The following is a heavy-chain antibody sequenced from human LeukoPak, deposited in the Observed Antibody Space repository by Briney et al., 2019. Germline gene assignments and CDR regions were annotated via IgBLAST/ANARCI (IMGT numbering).Heavy chain of an antibody. CDR1: GYTFTSYD. V-gene: IGHV1-8*01. CDR2: MNPNSGNT. Sequence: ASVKVSCKASGYTFTSYDINWVRPATAQGLAWMGWMNPNSGNTGYAQKFQGRVTMTRNTSISTAYMELSSLRSEDTAVYYCARSPKRADRNWFDPRGQGTLVTVSS. CDR3: ARSPKRADRNWFDP. J-gene: IGHJ5*02. D-gene: IGHD1-1*01.